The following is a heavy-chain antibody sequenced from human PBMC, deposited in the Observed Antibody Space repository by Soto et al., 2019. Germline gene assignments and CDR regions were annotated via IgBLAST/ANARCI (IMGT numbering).Heavy chain of an antibody. J-gene: IGHJ3*02. V-gene: IGHV1-69*13. CDR1: GGTFSSYA. Sequence: SVKVSCKASGGTFSSYAISWVRQAPGQGLEWMGGSIPILCTANYAHKCQGRVTITADESTTTAYRELSSLRSEDTAVYYCASDIWRQGTMVTVSS. CDR2: SIPILCTA. CDR3: ASDI.